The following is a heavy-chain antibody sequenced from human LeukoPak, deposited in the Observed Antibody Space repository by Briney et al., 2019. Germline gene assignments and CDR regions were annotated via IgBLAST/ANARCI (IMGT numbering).Heavy chain of an antibody. V-gene: IGHV3-23*01. Sequence: GGSLRLSCAASGFTFSSYAMSWFRQAPGKGLEWVSAISGSGGSKYYADSVKGRFTISRDNSKNTLYLQMNSLRAEDTAVYYCLASSIAAAGADYYYYYMDVWGKGTTVTVSS. D-gene: IGHD6-13*01. CDR3: LASSIAAAGADYYYYYMDV. CDR1: GFTFSSYA. J-gene: IGHJ6*03. CDR2: ISGSGGSK.